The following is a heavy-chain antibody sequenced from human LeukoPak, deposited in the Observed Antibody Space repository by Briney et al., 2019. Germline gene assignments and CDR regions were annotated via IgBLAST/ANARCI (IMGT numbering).Heavy chain of an antibody. V-gene: IGHV3-23*01. Sequence: GGSLRLSCAASGFTFSSYAMTWVRQAPGKGLEWVSSITGTGGSTYYADSVKGRFTISRDNSKNTLYLQMNSLRAGDTAVYYCAKSNGYGLIDIWGQGTMVTVSS. J-gene: IGHJ3*02. CDR1: GFTFSSYA. CDR2: ITGTGGST. D-gene: IGHD3-10*01. CDR3: AKSNGYGLIDI.